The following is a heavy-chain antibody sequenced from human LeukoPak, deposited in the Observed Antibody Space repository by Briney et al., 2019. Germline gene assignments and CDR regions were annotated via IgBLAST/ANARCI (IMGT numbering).Heavy chain of an antibody. J-gene: IGHJ4*02. CDR1: GGSFSGYY. V-gene: IGHV4-34*01. CDR3: ARGRYSSGWYSYYFDY. Sequence: PSETLSLTCAVYGGSFSGYYWSWIRQPPGKGLEWIGEINHSGSTNYNPSLKSRVTISVDTSKHQFSLKLSSVTAADTAVYYCARGRYSSGWYSYYFDYWGQGTLVTVSS. D-gene: IGHD6-19*01. CDR2: INHSGST.